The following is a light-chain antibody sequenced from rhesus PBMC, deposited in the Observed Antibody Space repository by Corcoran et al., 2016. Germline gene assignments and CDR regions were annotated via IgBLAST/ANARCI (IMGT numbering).Light chain of an antibody. V-gene: IGKV1-33*02. CDR2: DAS. CDR1: QGISKY. J-gene: IGKJ1*01. CDR3: QQHNSYPPT. Sequence: DIQMTQSPSSLSASVGDTVTITCQASQGISKYLSWYQQKPGKAPKLLFYDASILQSGVPSRFSGSGSGTEVTLNISSLQPEDFATYDCQQHNSYPPTFGQGTKVEIK.